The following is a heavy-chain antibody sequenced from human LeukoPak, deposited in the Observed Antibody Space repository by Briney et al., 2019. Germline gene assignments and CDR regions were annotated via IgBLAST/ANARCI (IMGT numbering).Heavy chain of an antibody. D-gene: IGHD3-9*01. CDR2: ISGSGGST. CDR1: GFTFSSYG. J-gene: IGHJ4*02. CDR3: ARERERYHNYFDY. V-gene: IGHV3-23*01. Sequence: GGSLRLSCAASGFTFSSYGMSWVRQAPGKGLEWVSAISGSGGSTYYADSVKGRFTISRDNSKNTLYLQMNSLRAEDTAVYYCARERERYHNYFDYWGQGTLVTVSS.